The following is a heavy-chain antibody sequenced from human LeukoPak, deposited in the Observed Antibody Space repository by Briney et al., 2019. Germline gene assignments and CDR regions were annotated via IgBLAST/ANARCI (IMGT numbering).Heavy chain of an antibody. Sequence: GGSLRPSCAASGFTFSNNWMSWVRQAPGKGLECVANIKKDGSEKYYINSVKGRFTISRDNAKNSLYLQMNSLRAEDTALYYCVKDAGTAWGQGTLVIVSS. CDR1: GFTFSNNW. V-gene: IGHV3-7*01. CDR2: IKKDGSEK. CDR3: VKDAGTA. D-gene: IGHD2-8*02. J-gene: IGHJ5*02.